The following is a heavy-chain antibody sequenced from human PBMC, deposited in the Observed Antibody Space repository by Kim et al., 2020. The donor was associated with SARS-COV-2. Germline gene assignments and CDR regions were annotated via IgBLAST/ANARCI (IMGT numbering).Heavy chain of an antibody. D-gene: IGHD3-16*01. CDR2: IGTGGDT. Sequence: GGSLRLSCSASGFTFSIYDMHWVRQAPGKGLEWLSAIGTGGDTYYPDSVKGRFTISREDAKNSLYLQMSSLRAGDTALYFCARGSVRDDYVWGSYGDFDYWGQGALVTVSS. V-gene: IGHV3-13*04. J-gene: IGHJ4*02. CDR1: GFTFSIYD. CDR3: ARGSVRDDYVWGSYGDFDY.